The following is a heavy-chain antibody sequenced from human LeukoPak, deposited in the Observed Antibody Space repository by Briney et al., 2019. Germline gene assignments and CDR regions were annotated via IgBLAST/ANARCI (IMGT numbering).Heavy chain of an antibody. CDR2: INTDGSST. D-gene: IGHD3-22*01. J-gene: IGHJ6*03. CDR1: GFTFSSYA. V-gene: IGHV3-74*01. CDR3: VREVGVYYDSSGTHYYYYYMDV. Sequence: GGSLRLSCAASGFTFSSYAMNWVRQAPGKGLVWVSRINTDGSSTSYADSVKGRFTTSRDNAKNTLYLQMNSLRAEDTAVYYCVREVGVYYDSSGTHYYYYYMDVWGKGTTVTVSS.